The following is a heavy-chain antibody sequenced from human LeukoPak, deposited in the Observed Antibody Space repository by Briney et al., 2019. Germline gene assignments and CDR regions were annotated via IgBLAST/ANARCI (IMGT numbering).Heavy chain of an antibody. V-gene: IGHV4-61*02. CDR1: GGSISSGSYY. CDR3: ARDRGYDFWSGLFDY. D-gene: IGHD3-3*01. CDR2: IYTSGST. Sequence: SQTLSLTCTVSGGSISSGSYYWSWIRQPAGKGLEWIGRIYTSGSTNYNPSLKNRVTISVDTSKNQFSLKLSSVTAADTAVYYCARDRGYDFWSGLFDYWGQGTLVTVSS. J-gene: IGHJ4*02.